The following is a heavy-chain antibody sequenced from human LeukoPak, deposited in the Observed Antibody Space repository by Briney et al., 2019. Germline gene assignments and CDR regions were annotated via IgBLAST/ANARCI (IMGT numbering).Heavy chain of an antibody. CDR1: GYTFTGYY. CDR3: ARDGSGSGANKEWFAP. D-gene: IGHD1-26*01. J-gene: IGHJ5*02. V-gene: IGHV1-2*02. Sequence: ASVNVSCKASGYTFTGYYMHWVRQAPRQGLEWMGWINPNSGGTNYAQKFQGRVTMTRDTAISTAYMEMSRLRSDDPAVYYCARDGSGSGANKEWFAPWGQGTLVTVSS. CDR2: INPNSGGT.